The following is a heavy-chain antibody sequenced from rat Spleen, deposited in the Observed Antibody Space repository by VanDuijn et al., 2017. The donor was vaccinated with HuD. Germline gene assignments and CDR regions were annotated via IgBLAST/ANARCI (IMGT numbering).Heavy chain of an antibody. D-gene: IGHD1-11*01. CDR3: TTDYGGYYVMDA. CDR1: GFTFSDYA. Sequence: EVQLVESGGGLVQPGRSLKLSCTASGFTFSDYAMAWVRQAPTKGLEWIASISTGGGNTYYRDSVKGRFTISRDNAKSTLYLQMDSLRSEDTATYYCTTDYGGYYVMDAWGQGASVTVSS. CDR2: ISTGGGNT. J-gene: IGHJ4*01. V-gene: IGHV5S23*01.